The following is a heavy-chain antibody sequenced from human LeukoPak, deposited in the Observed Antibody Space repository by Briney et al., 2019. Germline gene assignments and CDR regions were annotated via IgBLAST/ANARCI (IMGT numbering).Heavy chain of an antibody. CDR1: GGTFSSYA. D-gene: IGHD7-27*01. CDR3: ARSGTRGSRRHWGDAFDI. CDR2: IIPIFGTA. Sequence: ASVKVSCKASGGTFSSYAISWVRQAPGQGLEWMGGIIPIFGTANYAQKFQGRVTITADKSTSTAYMELSSLRSEDTAVYYCARSGTRGSRRHWGDAFDIWGQGTMVIVSS. V-gene: IGHV1-69*06. J-gene: IGHJ3*02.